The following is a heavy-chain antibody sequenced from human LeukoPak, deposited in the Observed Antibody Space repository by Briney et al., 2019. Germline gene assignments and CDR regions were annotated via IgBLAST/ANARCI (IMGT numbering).Heavy chain of an antibody. D-gene: IGHD2-2*02. CDR1: GGSISSGSYY. J-gene: IGHJ5*02. Sequence: PSQTLSLTCTVCGGSISSGSYYWSWIRQPAGKGLEWIGRIYTSGSTNYNPSLKSRVTISVDTSKNQFSLKLSSVTAADTAVYYCARMRARCSSTSCYRFDPWGQGTLVTVSS. V-gene: IGHV4-61*02. CDR2: IYTSGST. CDR3: ARMRARCSSTSCYRFDP.